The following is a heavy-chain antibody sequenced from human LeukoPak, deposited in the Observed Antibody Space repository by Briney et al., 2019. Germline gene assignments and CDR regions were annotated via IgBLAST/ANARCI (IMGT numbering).Heavy chain of an antibody. D-gene: IGHD6-19*01. CDR2: ISYDGSNK. CDR3: ARDGDPQWLQREYFQH. Sequence: GGSLRLSRAASGFTFSSYAMHWVRQAPGKGLEWVAVISYDGSNKYYADSVKGRFTISRDNSKNTLYLQMNSLRAEDTAVYYCARDGDPQWLQREYFQHWGQGTLVTVSS. J-gene: IGHJ1*01. V-gene: IGHV3-30-3*01. CDR1: GFTFSSYA.